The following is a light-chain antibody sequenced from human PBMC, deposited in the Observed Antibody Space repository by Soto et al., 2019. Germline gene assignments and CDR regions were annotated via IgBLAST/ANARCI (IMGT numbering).Light chain of an antibody. Sequence: MVLTKSPATLSLSPGERATLSCRASQSVSSYLSWYQQKPGQAPRLLIYDASNRATGIPARFSGSGSGTDVTLTISSLEPDDFAVYCCQQRSDWPSTFGGGTKVQIK. J-gene: IGKJ4*01. CDR2: DAS. CDR3: QQRSDWPST. CDR1: QSVSSY. V-gene: IGKV3-11*01.